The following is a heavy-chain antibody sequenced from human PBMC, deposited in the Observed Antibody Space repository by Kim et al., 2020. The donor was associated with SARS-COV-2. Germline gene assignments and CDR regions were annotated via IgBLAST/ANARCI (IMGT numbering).Heavy chain of an antibody. CDR2: ISAYNGNT. CDR1: GYTFTSYG. CDR3: ARDIPGEGFGENAAYYYYYGMDV. D-gene: IGHD3-10*01. Sequence: ASVKVSCKASGYTFTSYGISWVRQAPGQGLEWMGWISAYNGNTNYAQKLQGRVTMTTDTSTSTAYMELRSLRSDDTAVYYCARDIPGEGFGENAAYYYYYGMDVWGQGTTVTVSS. V-gene: IGHV1-18*04. J-gene: IGHJ6*02.